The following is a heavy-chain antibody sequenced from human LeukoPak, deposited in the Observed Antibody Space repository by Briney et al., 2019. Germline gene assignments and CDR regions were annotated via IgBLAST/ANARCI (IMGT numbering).Heavy chain of an antibody. V-gene: IGHV1-18*01. CDR1: GYTFINYG. J-gene: IGHJ2*01. Sequence: RASVKVSCKASGYTFINYGISWVRQAPGQGLEWMGWISVYNGNTNYAQKLQGRVTMTADTSTSTAYMELRSLRSDDTAVYYCARDDTRVASDWYFDLWGRGTLVTVSS. CDR2: ISVYNGNT. CDR3: ARDDTRVASDWYFDL. D-gene: IGHD4-23*01.